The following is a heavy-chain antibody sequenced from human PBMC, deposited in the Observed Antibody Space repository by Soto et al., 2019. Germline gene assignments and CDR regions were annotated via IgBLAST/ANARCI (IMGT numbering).Heavy chain of an antibody. CDR1: GDSVSSNSAA. CDR2: TYYRSRWYN. CDR3: AGTSSLQRYYMYF. V-gene: IGHV6-1*01. Sequence: SQTLSLTCVISGDSVSSNSAAWNWIRQSPSRGLEWLGRTYYRSRWYNDYAVSVRSRITVNADTSKNQFSLHLNSVTPEDTAVYYGAGTSSLQRYYMYFWDQGTTVPVSS. J-gene: IGHJ6*03. D-gene: IGHD1-7*01.